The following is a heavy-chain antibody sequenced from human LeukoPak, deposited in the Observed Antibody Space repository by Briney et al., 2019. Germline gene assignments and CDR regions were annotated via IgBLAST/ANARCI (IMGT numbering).Heavy chain of an antibody. CDR3: ARASWAPTGIPGAWFDP. Sequence: SETLSLTCTVSGGSISSYYWSWIRQPPGKRLECIGYVYYTGSTDYNPSLKSRVTISLDTSKRQFSLKLGSVTAADTAVYYCARASWAPTGIPGAWFDPWGQGTLVTVSS. V-gene: IGHV4-59*01. CDR1: GGSISSYY. D-gene: IGHD1-1*01. J-gene: IGHJ5*02. CDR2: VYYTGST.